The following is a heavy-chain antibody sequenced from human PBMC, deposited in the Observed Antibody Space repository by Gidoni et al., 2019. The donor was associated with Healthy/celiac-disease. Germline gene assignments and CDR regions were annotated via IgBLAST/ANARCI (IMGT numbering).Heavy chain of an antibody. J-gene: IGHJ6*02. CDR1: GYSFTSYW. V-gene: IGHV5-51*03. CDR3: ARAALYCSSTSCPGGGMDV. CDR2: IYPGDSDT. Sequence: EVQLVQSGAEVKKPGESLKISCKGSGYSFTSYWTGRVRQMPGKGLEWMGIIYPGDSDTRYSPSFQGQVTISADKSISTAYLQWSSLKASDTAMYYCARAALYCSSTSCPGGGMDVWGQGTTVTVSS. D-gene: IGHD2-2*01.